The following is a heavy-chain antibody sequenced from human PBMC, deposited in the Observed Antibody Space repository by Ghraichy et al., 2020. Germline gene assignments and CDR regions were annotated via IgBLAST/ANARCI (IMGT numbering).Heavy chain of an antibody. CDR3: ARMKGYNWQLYFDY. CDR2: IDWDDDQ. Sequence: SGPTLVKPTQTLTLTCTFSGFSLSTSGMHVSWIRQPPGKALERLARIDWDDDQFYSTSLKTRPTISKDTPQNQVVLPMTNMDPVDTATYYCARMKGYNWQLYFDYWGQGTLVTVAS. J-gene: IGHJ4*02. D-gene: IGHD5-24*01. V-gene: IGHV2-70*04. CDR1: GFSLSTSGMH.